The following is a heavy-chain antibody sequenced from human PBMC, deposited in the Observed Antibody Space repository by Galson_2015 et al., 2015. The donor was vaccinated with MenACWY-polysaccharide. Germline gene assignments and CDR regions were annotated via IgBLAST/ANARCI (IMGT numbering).Heavy chain of an antibody. CDR1: GGSISSSNY. Sequence: SETLSLTCAVSGGSISSSNYWSWVRQPPGKGLEWIGDIHYSGRTNYNPSLRSRFTISVDKSKNQFSLKLSSVTAADTAVYYCARDYYGSESYIGVWFDPWGQGTLVTVSS. CDR3: ARDYYGSESYIGVWFDP. D-gene: IGHD3-10*01. CDR2: IHYSGRT. J-gene: IGHJ5*02. V-gene: IGHV4-4*02.